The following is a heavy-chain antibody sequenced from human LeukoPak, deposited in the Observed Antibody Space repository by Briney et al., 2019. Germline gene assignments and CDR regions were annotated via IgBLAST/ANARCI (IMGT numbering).Heavy chain of an antibody. CDR1: GGSISSYY. D-gene: IGHD6-13*01. V-gene: IGHV4-4*07. CDR3: ARGFSSWDAFDI. Sequence: SETLSLTCTDSGGSISSYYWSWIRQPAGKGLEWIGRIYTSGSTNYNPSLKSRVTMSVDTSKNQFSLKLSSVTAADTAVYYCARGFSSWDAFDIWGQGTMVTVSS. J-gene: IGHJ3*02. CDR2: IYTSGST.